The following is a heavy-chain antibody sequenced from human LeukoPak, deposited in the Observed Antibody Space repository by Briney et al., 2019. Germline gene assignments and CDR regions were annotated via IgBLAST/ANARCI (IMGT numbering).Heavy chain of an antibody. CDR1: GFTFSSYS. V-gene: IGHV3-21*01. Sequence: GGSLRLSCAASGFTFSSYSMNWVRQAPGKGLEWVSSISSSSSYIYYADSVKGRFTISRDNAKNSLYLQMNSLRAEDTAVYYCARGGYYDSSGYLGDAFDIWGQGTMVTVSS. D-gene: IGHD3-22*01. CDR3: ARGGYYDSSGYLGDAFDI. CDR2: ISSSSSYI. J-gene: IGHJ3*02.